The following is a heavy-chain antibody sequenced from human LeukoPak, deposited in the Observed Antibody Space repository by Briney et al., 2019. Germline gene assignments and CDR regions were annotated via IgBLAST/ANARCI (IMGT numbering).Heavy chain of an antibody. CDR3: AKPGLWGGYYFDY. CDR2: ISWDGGST. V-gene: IGHV3-43*02. D-gene: IGHD3-16*01. CDR1: GFTFSSYA. Sequence: PGGSLRLSCAASGFTFSSYAMSWVRQAPGKGLEWVSLISWDGGSTYYADSVKGRFTISRDNSKNSLYLQMNSLRTEDTALYYCAKPGLWGGYYFDYWGQGTLVTVSS. J-gene: IGHJ4*02.